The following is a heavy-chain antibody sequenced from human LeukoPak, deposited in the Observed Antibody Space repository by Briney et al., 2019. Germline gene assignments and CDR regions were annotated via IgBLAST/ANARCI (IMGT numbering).Heavy chain of an antibody. CDR1: QFTFNLHA. V-gene: IGHV3-30*01. CDR3: ARGGTYYYQYYYMDV. D-gene: IGHD3-16*01. Sequence: PGGSLRLSCAASQFTFNLHAMNWVRQAPGKGLDWVAVMSFDGSHIYYADSVKGRFTISRDNSNNTLFLQMNSLNADDTAVYYCARGGTYYYQYYYMDVWGKGTTVTVSS. CDR2: MSFDGSHI. J-gene: IGHJ6*03.